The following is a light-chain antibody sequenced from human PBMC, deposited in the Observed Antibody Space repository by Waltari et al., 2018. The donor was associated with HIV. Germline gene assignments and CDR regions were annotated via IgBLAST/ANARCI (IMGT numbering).Light chain of an antibody. CDR1: QPISNS. CDR3: HQTYTTPPT. V-gene: IGKV1-39*01. CDR2: SAS. Sequence: DIQMTQSPSSLSASVGDRVTISCRASQPISNSLTWFQQKPGKAPNLLIYSASSLQSGVPSRFRGSGSGTDFTLTISSLQPEDFATYYCHQTYTTPPTFGGGTKVEIK. J-gene: IGKJ4*01.